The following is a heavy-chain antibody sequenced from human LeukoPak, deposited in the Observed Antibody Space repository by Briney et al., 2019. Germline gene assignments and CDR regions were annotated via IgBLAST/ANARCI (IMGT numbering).Heavy chain of an antibody. V-gene: IGHV3-43*02. CDR2: INGDGDST. D-gene: IGHD3-10*01. J-gene: IGHJ4*02. CDR1: GFTFEDYG. Sequence: GGSLRLSCAASGFTFEDYGMYWVRQAPGKGLEWVSFINGDGDSTYYADSVKGRFTISRDNSKNSLYLQMNSLRSEDTAFYYCAKDITSLYGYYASGSGGYYFHYWGQGTLVTVSS. CDR3: AKDITSLYGYYASGSGGYYFHY.